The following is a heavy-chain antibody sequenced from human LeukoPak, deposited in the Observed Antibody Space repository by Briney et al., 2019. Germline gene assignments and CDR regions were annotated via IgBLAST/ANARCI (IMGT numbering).Heavy chain of an antibody. CDR1: GFTFSSYV. CDR2: ITSNGGTT. D-gene: IGHD3-22*01. CDR3: VRYYYDSSGYQRYFDY. V-gene: IGHV3-64D*09. Sequence: GGSLRLCCSASGFTFSSYVMHWVRQAPGKGLEYVSAITSNGGTTYYADSVKGRFTISRDNSKNTLYLQMSSLRAEDTAVFYCVRYYYDSSGYQRYFDYWGQGTLVTVSS. J-gene: IGHJ4*02.